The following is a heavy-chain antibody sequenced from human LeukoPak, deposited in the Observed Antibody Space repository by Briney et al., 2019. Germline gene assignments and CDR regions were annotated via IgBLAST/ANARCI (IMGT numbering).Heavy chain of an antibody. J-gene: IGHJ1*01. CDR2: IYYRGRT. D-gene: IGHD3-22*01. V-gene: IGHV4-39*01. CDR1: GDSIRSSNYY. Sequence: PSETLSLSCLVSGDSIRSSNYYWDWIRQPPGKGLEWIGSIYYRGRTYYNSSLKSRFSMSVDTTKNQFSLRLTSMTAADTAVYYCARRRYYDGSGYLDWGQGTLVIVS. CDR3: ARRRYYDGSGYLD.